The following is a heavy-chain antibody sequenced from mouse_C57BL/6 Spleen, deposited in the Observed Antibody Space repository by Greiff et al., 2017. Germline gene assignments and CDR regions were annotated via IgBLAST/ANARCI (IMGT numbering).Heavy chain of an antibody. V-gene: IGHV1-52*01. CDR1: GYTFTSYW. Sequence: VQLQQPGAELVRPGSSVKLSCKASGYTFTSYWMHWVKQRPIQGLEWIGNIDPSDSETHYNQKFKDKATLTVDKSSSTAYMQLSSLTSEDSAVYYCARGESGTPFDYWGQGTTLTVSS. J-gene: IGHJ2*01. D-gene: IGHD4-1*01. CDR2: IDPSDSET. CDR3: ARGESGTPFDY.